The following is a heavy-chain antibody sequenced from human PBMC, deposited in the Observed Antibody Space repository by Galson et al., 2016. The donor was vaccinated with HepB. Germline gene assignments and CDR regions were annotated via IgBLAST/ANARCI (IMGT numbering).Heavy chain of an antibody. CDR1: GGSISSSNW. J-gene: IGHJ4*02. D-gene: IGHD6-19*01. V-gene: IGHV4-4*02. CDR3: AKDGDSSGWYDFDY. Sequence: ETLSPTCAVSGGSISSSNWWSWVRQPPGKGLEWIGEIYHGGSTNYNSSRKSRVTISVDKSKNQFSLKMSSGTAADTAVYYCAKDGDSSGWYDFDYWGQGTLVTVSS. CDR2: IYHGGST.